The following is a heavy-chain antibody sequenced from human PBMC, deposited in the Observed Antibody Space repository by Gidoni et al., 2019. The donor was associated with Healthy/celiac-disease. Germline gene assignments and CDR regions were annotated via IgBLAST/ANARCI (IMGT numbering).Heavy chain of an antibody. Sequence: QVQLVESGGGVVQPGRSLRLSCAASGFTFSSYGMHWVRQAPGKGLEGVAVIAYDGSSKYYADSVKGRFTISRDNSKNTLYLQMNSLRAEDTAVYYCAKVPSRSGGWGYFDYWGQGTLVTVSS. CDR2: IAYDGSSK. CDR1: GFTFSSYG. J-gene: IGHJ4*02. V-gene: IGHV3-30*18. CDR3: AKVPSRSGGWGYFDY. D-gene: IGHD6-19*01.